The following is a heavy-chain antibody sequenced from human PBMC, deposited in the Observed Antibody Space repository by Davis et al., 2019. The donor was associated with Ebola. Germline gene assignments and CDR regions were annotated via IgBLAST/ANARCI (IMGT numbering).Heavy chain of an antibody. CDR2: ISDSSTTI. V-gene: IGHV3-48*02. D-gene: IGHD3-22*01. Sequence: GESLKISCAASGFTFSAYSMNWVRQAPGKGLEWVSYISDSSTTIYYADSVKGRFTISRDNAKNSLYLQMNSLRDEDTAVYYCARGSLVVVITATDYFDYWGQGTLVTASS. J-gene: IGHJ4*02. CDR1: GFTFSAYS. CDR3: ARGSLVVVITATDYFDY.